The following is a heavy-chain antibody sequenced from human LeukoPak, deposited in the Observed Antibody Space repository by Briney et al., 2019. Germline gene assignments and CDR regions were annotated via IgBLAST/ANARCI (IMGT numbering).Heavy chain of an antibody. CDR3: ARAHRHYSSGWHYYYYYYYMDV. CDR2: IYYSGST. CDR1: GGSVSSGSYY. Sequence: PSETLSLTCTVSGGSVSSGSYYWSWIRQPPGKGLEWIGYIYYSGSTNYNPSLKSRVTISVDTSKNQFSLKLSSVTAADTAVYYCARAHRHYSSGWHYYYYYYYMDVWGKGTTVTVSS. J-gene: IGHJ6*03. V-gene: IGHV4-61*01. D-gene: IGHD6-19*01.